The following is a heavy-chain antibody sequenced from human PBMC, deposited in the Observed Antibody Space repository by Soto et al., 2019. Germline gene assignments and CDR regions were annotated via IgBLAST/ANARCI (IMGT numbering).Heavy chain of an antibody. D-gene: IGHD3-3*01. J-gene: IGHJ4*01. CDR1: GDSISNNNW. CDR2: IYHSGNT. Sequence: QVQLQESGPGLVKPSGTLSLTCTVSGDSISNNNWWSWVRQTPEKGLEWLGQIYHSGNTNYNPSLKGRVSRSVDKSKNQCSLKMSPATAADTAVYYCARFLPGFVGEPEAFDFWGHGTLVTVSS. V-gene: IGHV4-4*02. CDR3: ARFLPGFVGEPEAFDF.